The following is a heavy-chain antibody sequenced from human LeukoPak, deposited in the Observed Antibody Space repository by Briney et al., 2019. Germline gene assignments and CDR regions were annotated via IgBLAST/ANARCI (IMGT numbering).Heavy chain of an antibody. Sequence: NPSETLSLTCTVSGGSISNGSYYWSWIRQPAGKGLEWIGRIYTSGSTNYNPSLKSRVTISVDTSKNQFSLKLSSVTAADTAVYYCARDAYYDFWSGYYYYYMDVWGKGTTVTVSS. CDR2: IYTSGST. D-gene: IGHD3-3*01. CDR3: ARDAYYDFWSGYYYYYMDV. J-gene: IGHJ6*03. CDR1: GGSISNGSYY. V-gene: IGHV4-61*02.